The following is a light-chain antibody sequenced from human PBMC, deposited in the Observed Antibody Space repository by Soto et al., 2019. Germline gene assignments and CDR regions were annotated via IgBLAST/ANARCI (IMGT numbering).Light chain of an antibody. CDR2: DVS. CDR1: SSYVGGYNY. J-gene: IGLJ1*01. Sequence: SVLTQPRSVLGSPGPAVPISCTGTSSYVGGYNYVSWYQQHPGKAPKLMIYDVSKRPSGVPDRFSGSKSGNTASLTISGLQAEDEADYYCCSYAGSYTYVFGTGTKVT. CDR3: CSYAGSYTYV. V-gene: IGLV2-11*01.